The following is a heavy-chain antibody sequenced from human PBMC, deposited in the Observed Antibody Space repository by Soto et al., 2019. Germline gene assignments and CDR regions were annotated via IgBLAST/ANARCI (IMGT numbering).Heavy chain of an antibody. J-gene: IGHJ6*02. Sequence: ASVKVSCKASGGTFSSYAISWVRQAPGQGLEWMGGIIPIFGTANYAQKFQGRVTITADESTSTAYMELSSLRSEDTAVYYCARGRSSPRWNDFYYYGMDVWGQGTTVTVSS. V-gene: IGHV1-69*13. CDR2: IIPIFGTA. CDR3: ARGRSSPRWNDFYYYGMDV. D-gene: IGHD1-1*01. CDR1: GGTFSSYA.